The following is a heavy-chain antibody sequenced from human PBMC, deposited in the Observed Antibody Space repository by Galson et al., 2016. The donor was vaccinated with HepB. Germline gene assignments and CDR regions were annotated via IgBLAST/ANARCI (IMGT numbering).Heavy chain of an antibody. V-gene: IGHV3-23*01. D-gene: IGHD2-2*01. CDR3: VQGSTAPAV. CDR1: GFTFITYA. J-gene: IGHJ6*04. Sequence: SLRLSCAASGFTFITYAMSWVRQAPGKGLEWVPTISGSGGSTYYADSVKGRFTISRDNSKNTLYLQMNSLRAEDTAIYYCVQGSTAPAVWGKGTTVTVSS. CDR2: ISGSGGST.